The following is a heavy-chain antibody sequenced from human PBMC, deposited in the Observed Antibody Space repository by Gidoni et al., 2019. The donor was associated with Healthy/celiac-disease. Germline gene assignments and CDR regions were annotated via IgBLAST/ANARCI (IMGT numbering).Heavy chain of an antibody. J-gene: IGHJ6*02. CDR1: GDTCTGNY. CDR3: ARDSSRWYGAYYGMDV. Sequence: QVQLVQSGAEGEKPGASVKVSCKAAGDTCTGNYRHWVRQAPGQGLEWRGWINPNSGGTTYAQKFQGRVPMTRDTSNSTAYLVLSRLRSDDTVVYSCARDSSRWYGAYYGMDVWGQGTTVTVSS. D-gene: IGHD6-13*01. CDR2: INPNSGGT. V-gene: IGHV1-2*02.